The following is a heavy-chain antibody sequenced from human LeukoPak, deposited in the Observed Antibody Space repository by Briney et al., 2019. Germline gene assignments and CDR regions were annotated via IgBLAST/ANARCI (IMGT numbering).Heavy chain of an antibody. V-gene: IGHV3-30*04. J-gene: IGHJ6*02. D-gene: IGHD2-2*01. CDR2: ISYDGSNK. Sequence: PGRSLRLSCAASGFTFSSYAMHWVRQAPGKGLEWVAVISYDGSNKYYADSVKGRFTISRDNSKNTLYLQMNSLRAEDTAVYYCARDIGGTSCYVCYYYGMDVWGQGTTVTVSS. CDR3: ARDIGGTSCYVCYYYGMDV. CDR1: GFTFSSYA.